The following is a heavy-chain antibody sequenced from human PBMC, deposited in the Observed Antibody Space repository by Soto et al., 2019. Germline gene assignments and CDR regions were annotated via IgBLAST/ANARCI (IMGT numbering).Heavy chain of an antibody. D-gene: IGHD6-25*01. J-gene: IGHJ5*01. V-gene: IGHV3-9*01. CDR1: GFTFDDYA. Sequence: GGSLRLSCVPSGFTFDDYAMHWVRQVPGKGLEWVSGISWNSENKGYADSLKGRLTISRDNAKNSVYLHIYSLRGEDTAFYYCAKGTESSGHEDLFDSSGQGSLVIGS. CDR2: ISWNSENK. CDR3: AKGTESSGHEDLFDS.